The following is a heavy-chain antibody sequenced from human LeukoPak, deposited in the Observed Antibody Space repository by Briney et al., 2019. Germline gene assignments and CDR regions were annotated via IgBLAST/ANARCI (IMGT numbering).Heavy chain of an antibody. D-gene: IGHD3-10*01. J-gene: IGHJ5*02. Sequence: GASVKVSCKASGYAFISYGISWVRQAPGQGLEWMGWINTYNGNTNYAQKFQDRFSMTTDTSTSTAYMELRSLRSDDTAVYYCARDSSGNWFDPWGQGTLVTVSS. CDR2: INTYNGNT. CDR3: ARDSSGNWFDP. V-gene: IGHV1-18*01. CDR1: GYAFISYG.